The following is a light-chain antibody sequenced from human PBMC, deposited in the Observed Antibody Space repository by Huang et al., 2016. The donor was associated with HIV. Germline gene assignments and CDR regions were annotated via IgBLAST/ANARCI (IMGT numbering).Light chain of an antibody. J-gene: IGKJ5*01. Sequence: DIQMTQSPSSLSASVGDRVTITCQASQDISTYLNWYQQKPGKAPKVLIYAASNLETGVPSRFSGTGSGTSFSCTISRLQPEDVATYYCQQYDNVPITFGQGTRLDI. CDR2: AAS. V-gene: IGKV1-33*01. CDR3: QQYDNVPIT. CDR1: QDISTY.